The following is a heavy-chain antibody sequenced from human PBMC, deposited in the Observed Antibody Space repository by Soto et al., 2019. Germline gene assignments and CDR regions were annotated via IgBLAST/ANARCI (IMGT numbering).Heavy chain of an antibody. D-gene: IGHD3-16*01. CDR1: GGSISSSSYY. CDR3: ARHELAVYDYVWGGRIDY. CDR2: IYYSGST. J-gene: IGHJ4*02. V-gene: IGHV4-39*01. Sequence: QLQLQESGPGLVKPSETLSLTCTVSGGSISSSSYYWGWIRQPPGKGLEWIGSIYYSGSTYYNPSLKSRVTISVDTSKNQFSLKLSSVTAADTAVYYCARHELAVYDYVWGGRIDYWGQGTLVTVSS.